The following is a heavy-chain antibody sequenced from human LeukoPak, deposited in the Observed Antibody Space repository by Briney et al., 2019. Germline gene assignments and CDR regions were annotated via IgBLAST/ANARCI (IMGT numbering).Heavy chain of an antibody. V-gene: IGHV4-34*01. CDR1: GGSFSGYY. J-gene: IGHJ4*02. D-gene: IGHD6-13*01. CDR2: INHSGST. Sequence: SETLSLTCAVYGGSFSGYYWSWIRQPPGKGLEWIGEINHSGSTNYNPSLKSRVTISVDTSKNQFSLKLSSVTAADTAVYYCAKDGGGQQLASFDYWGQGTLVTVS. CDR3: AKDGGGQQLASFDY.